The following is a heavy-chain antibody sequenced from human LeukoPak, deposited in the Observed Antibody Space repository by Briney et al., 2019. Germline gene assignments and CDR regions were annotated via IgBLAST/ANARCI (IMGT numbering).Heavy chain of an antibody. J-gene: IGHJ3*02. Sequence: GGSLRLPCAASGFTFSSYAMTWVRQAPEKGLEWVSAISGSGGSTYYADSVKGRFTISRDNSKNTLYLQMNSLRAEDTAVYYCARDYYDSSGYYPDAFDIWGQGTMVTVSS. V-gene: IGHV3-23*01. CDR3: ARDYYDSSGYYPDAFDI. CDR2: ISGSGGST. D-gene: IGHD3-22*01. CDR1: GFTFSSYA.